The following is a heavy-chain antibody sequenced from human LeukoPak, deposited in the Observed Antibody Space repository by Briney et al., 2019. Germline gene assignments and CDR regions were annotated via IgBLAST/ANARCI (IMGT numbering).Heavy chain of an antibody. D-gene: IGHD3-10*01. Sequence: PSETLSLTCTVSGGSISTSNYYWGWIRQPPGKGLEWIGNIFYSGSTYYSPSLKSRVTISLDTSRNQFSLKLSSVTAADTAVYYCARSPVLLWFGALFDYWGQGTLVTVSS. CDR3: ARSPVLLWFGALFDY. CDR2: IFYSGST. V-gene: IGHV4-39*07. CDR1: GGSISTSNYY. J-gene: IGHJ4*02.